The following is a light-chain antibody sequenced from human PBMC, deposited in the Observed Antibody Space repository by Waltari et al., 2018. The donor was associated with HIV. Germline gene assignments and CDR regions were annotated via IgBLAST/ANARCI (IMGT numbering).Light chain of an antibody. Sequence: QSVLTQPPSASGTPGQRVTISCSGASSDIGSNYVYWYQQLPGTAPKLLIYRNNQRPSGVPDRFSGCKSGTSASLAISGLRSEDEADYYCAAWDVSLRGAYVFGTGTKVAVL. CDR1: SSDIGSNY. CDR2: RNN. V-gene: IGLV1-47*01. CDR3: AAWDVSLRGAYV. J-gene: IGLJ1*01.